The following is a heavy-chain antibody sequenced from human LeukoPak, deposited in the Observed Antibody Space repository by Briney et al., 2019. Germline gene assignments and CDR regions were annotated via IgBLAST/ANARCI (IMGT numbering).Heavy chain of an antibody. Sequence: GGSLRLSCAASGFTFSSYAMSWVRQAPGKGLEWVSAISGSGGGTYYADSVKGRFTISRDNSKNTLYLQMNSLRAEDTAVYYCAKDYYDSSGYYWPYYFDYWGQGTLVTVSS. CDR3: AKDYYDSSGYYWPYYFDY. CDR2: ISGSGGGT. V-gene: IGHV3-23*01. CDR1: GFTFSSYA. J-gene: IGHJ4*02. D-gene: IGHD3-22*01.